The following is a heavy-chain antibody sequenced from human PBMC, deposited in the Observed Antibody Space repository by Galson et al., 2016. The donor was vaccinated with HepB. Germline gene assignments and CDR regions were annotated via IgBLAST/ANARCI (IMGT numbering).Heavy chain of an antibody. CDR3: ARGRDYGSGSLYWYFDL. J-gene: IGHJ2*01. V-gene: IGHV3-13*01. D-gene: IGHD3-10*01. Sequence: SLRLSCAASGFTLSRGDIHWVRQVAGRGPEWVSNTGTAGDTYYASSVKGRFTISRENAKNSLYLQMNDLRAEDAAVYYCARGRDYGSGSLYWYFDLWGRGTLVTVSS. CDR1: GFTLSRGD. CDR2: TGTAGDT.